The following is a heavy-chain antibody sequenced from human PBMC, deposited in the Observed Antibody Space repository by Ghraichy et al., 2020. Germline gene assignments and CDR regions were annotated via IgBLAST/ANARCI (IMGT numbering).Heavy chain of an antibody. Sequence: GGSLRLSCAASGFTFSSYCMHWVRQAPGKGLEWVSFIRYDGSNKYYADSVKGRFTISRDNSKNTLYLQMNSLGAEDTAVYYCARTTVPAAVMDVWGQGTTVTVSS. D-gene: IGHD4-11*01. CDR2: IRYDGSNK. CDR3: ARTTVPAAVMDV. J-gene: IGHJ6*02. CDR1: GFTFSSYC. V-gene: IGHV3-30*02.